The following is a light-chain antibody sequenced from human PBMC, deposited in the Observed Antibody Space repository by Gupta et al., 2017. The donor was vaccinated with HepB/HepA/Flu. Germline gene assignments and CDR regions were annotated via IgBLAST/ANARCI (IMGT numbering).Light chain of an antibody. CDR1: SSSFRNAF. CDR3: GTEDSSLAVYV. CDR2: ENN. J-gene: IGLJ1*01. V-gene: IGLV1-51*01. Sequence: QSVLTQSPSVSAAPGQKVPISCSGSSSSFRNAFVSWYQQLPGKAPKLLIYENNERPSGIPDRFSGSKSGTSATLDITGLQTGDEADYYCGTEDSSLAVYVFGPGTKVTVL.